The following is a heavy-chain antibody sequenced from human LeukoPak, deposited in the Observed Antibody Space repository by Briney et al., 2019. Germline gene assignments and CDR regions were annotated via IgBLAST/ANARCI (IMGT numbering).Heavy chain of an antibody. CDR2: KNPNSGNT. J-gene: IGHJ5*02. CDR3: ARTYYDFWSGPHLGEDWFDP. V-gene: IGHV1-8*01. Sequence: GASVKVSCKASGYTFTSYDINWVRQATGQGLEWMGWKNPNSGNTGYAQKFQGRVTMTRNTSISTAYMELSSLRSEDTAVYYCARTYYDFWSGPHLGEDWFDPWGQGTLVTVSS. CDR1: GYTFTSYD. D-gene: IGHD3-3*01.